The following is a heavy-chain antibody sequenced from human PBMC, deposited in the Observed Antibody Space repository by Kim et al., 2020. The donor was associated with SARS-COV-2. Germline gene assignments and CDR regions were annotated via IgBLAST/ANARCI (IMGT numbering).Heavy chain of an antibody. CDR2: ISYDGSNK. CDR3: AKDHGREYYDSSGYQGY. V-gene: IGHV3-30*18. Sequence: GGSLRLSCAASGFTFSSYGMHWVRQAPGKGLEWVAVISYDGSNKYYADSVKGRFTISRDNSKNTLYLQMNSLRAEDTAVYYCAKDHGREYYDSSGYQGYWGQGTLVTVSS. J-gene: IGHJ4*02. CDR1: GFTFSSYG. D-gene: IGHD3-22*01.